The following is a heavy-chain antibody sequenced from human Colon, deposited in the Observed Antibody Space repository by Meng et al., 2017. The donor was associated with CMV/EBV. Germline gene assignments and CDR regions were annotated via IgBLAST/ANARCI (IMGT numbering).Heavy chain of an antibody. J-gene: IGHJ4*02. D-gene: IGHD2-2*01. V-gene: IGHV3-30*02. Sequence: GGSLRLSCVASGFTFSSYGMHWFRQAPGKGLEWVAFIRYDGANTYSADSVKGRFTISRDNSKNKLYLQMNSLRRYDTAMYYCARVSSISVVPADGYWGQGTLVTVSS. CDR3: ARVSSISVVPADGY. CDR2: IRYDGANT. CDR1: GFTFSSYG.